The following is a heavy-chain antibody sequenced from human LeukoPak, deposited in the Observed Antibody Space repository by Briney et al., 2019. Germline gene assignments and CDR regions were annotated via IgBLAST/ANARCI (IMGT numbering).Heavy chain of an antibody. V-gene: IGHV3-74*01. CDR3: ARNDDTMPFDN. D-gene: IGHD1-1*01. Sequence: GGSLRLSCAASGLTSANYWMHWIRQVPGRVPVWVSRINGDGSSTAYADSVKGRFTISRDNAKNTLYLQMNSLRPEDTALYYCARNDDTMPFDNWGQGTLVTVSS. J-gene: IGHJ4*02. CDR2: INGDGSST. CDR1: GLTSANYW.